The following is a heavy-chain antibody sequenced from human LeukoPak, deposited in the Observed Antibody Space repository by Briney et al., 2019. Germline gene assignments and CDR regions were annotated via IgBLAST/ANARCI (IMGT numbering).Heavy chain of an antibody. CDR2: INHSGST. D-gene: IGHD2-2*02. CDR1: GGSFSGFY. CDR3: ATRLTTTCYTLLRFYYHCIDV. V-gene: IGHV4-34*01. Sequence: PSETLSPTCAVYGGSFSGFYWSWIRQPPGKGLEWIGEINHSGSTNYSPSLKSRVAMSVDTSKNQFSLKLSSVTAADTAVYYCATRLTTTCYTLLRFYYHCIDVWGNGTTVTVSS. J-gene: IGHJ6*03.